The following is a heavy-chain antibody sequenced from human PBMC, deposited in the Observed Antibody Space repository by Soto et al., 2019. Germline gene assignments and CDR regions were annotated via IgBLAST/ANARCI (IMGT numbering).Heavy chain of an antibody. CDR1: GFTFSSYD. CDR2: IGTAGDT. D-gene: IGHD2-15*01. CDR3: ARGAYCSGGSCYSDAFDI. V-gene: IGHV3-13*01. Sequence: EVQLVESGGGLVQPGGSLRLSCAASGFTFSSYDMHWVRQATGKGLEWVSAIGTAGDTYYPGSVNGRFTITRENANNSLYLQMNSLRAGDTAVYYCARGAYCSGGSCYSDAFDIWGQGTMVTVSS. J-gene: IGHJ3*02.